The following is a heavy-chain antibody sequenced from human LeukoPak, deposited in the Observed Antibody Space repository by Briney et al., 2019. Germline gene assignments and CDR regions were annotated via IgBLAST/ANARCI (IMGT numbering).Heavy chain of an antibody. CDR3: ASEYCGGDCYPQYPDY. CDR1: GFTFSSYS. Sequence: GGSLRLSCAASGFTFSSYSMNWVRQAPGKGLEWVSSISSSSSYIYYADSVKGRFTISRDNAKNSLYLQMNSLRAEDTAVYYYASEYCGGDCYPQYPDYWGQGTLVTVSS. J-gene: IGHJ4*02. D-gene: IGHD2-21*02. V-gene: IGHV3-21*01. CDR2: ISSSSSYI.